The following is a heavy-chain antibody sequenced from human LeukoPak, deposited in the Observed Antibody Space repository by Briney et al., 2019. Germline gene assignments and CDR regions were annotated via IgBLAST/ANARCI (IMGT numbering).Heavy chain of an antibody. CDR3: ARDFKTLYYFDY. V-gene: IGHV3-21*01. CDR1: GFTFSSYS. Sequence: PGGSLRLSCAASGFTFSSYSMNWVRQAPGKGPEWVSSISSSSSYIYYADSVKGRFTISRDNAKNSLYLQMNSLRAEDTAVYYCARDFKTLYYFDYWGQGTLVTVSS. CDR2: ISSSSSYI. J-gene: IGHJ4*02.